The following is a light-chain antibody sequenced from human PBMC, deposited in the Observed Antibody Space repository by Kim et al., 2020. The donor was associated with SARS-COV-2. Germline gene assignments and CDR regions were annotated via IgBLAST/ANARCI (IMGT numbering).Light chain of an antibody. CDR3: SSYTSTNTLV. J-gene: IGLJ2*01. CDR1: GSAVGGYSH. V-gene: IGLV2-14*04. CDR2: DVT. Sequence: GQSITLACTGSGSAVGGYSHVSWHQQYPGKAPKIMIYDVTKRPSGVSNRFSGSKSGNTASLTISGLQAEDEADYYCSSYTSTNTLVFGGGTKLTVL.